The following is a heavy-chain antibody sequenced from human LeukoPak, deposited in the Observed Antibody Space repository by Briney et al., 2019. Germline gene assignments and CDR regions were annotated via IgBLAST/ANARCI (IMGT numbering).Heavy chain of an antibody. CDR3: ARVNRGYSYGYGAHFDY. V-gene: IGHV4-34*01. Sequence: SETLSLTCAVYGGSFSGYYWSWIRQPPGKGLEWIGEINYSGSTNYNPSLKSRVTISVDTSKNQFSLKLSSVTAADTAVYYCARVNRGYSYGYGAHFDYWGQGTLVTVSS. CDR1: GGSFSGYY. J-gene: IGHJ4*02. CDR2: INYSGST. D-gene: IGHD5-18*01.